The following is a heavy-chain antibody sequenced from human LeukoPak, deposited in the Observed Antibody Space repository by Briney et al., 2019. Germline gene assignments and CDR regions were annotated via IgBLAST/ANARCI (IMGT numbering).Heavy chain of an antibody. CDR3: ARVKQQLGLIDYYYYYYMDV. CDR2: ISYDGSNK. V-gene: IGHV3-30*03. D-gene: IGHD6-13*01. CDR1: GFTFSSYG. J-gene: IGHJ6*03. Sequence: GGSLRLSCAASGFTFSSYGMHWVRQAPGKGLEWVAVISYDGSNKYYADSVKGRFTISRDNSKNTLYLQMNSLRAEDTAVYYCARVKQQLGLIDYYYYYYMDVWGKGTTVTVSS.